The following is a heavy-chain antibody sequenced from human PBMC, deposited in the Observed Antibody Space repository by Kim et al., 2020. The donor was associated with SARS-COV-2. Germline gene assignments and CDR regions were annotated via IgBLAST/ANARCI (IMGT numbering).Heavy chain of an antibody. CDR1: GFSFSSYW. Sequence: GGSLRLSCAASGFSFSSYWMSWVRQAPGKGLECVANIKQDGSEKYYVDSVKGRFTISRDNAKNSLYLQMNSLRAEDTAVYYCARDDYYYGMDVWGQGTTVTVSS. V-gene: IGHV3-7*01. CDR2: IKQDGSEK. CDR3: ARDDYYYGMDV. J-gene: IGHJ6*02.